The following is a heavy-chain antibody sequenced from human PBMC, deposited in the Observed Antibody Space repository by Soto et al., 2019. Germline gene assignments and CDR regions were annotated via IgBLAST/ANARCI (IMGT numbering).Heavy chain of an antibody. CDR2: IKQDGSEK. CDR3: ARDTVMALPYYGMDV. V-gene: IGHV3-7*04. Sequence: PGGSLRLSCAASGFTFSNYWMSWVRQAPGKGLEWVANIKQDGSEKYYADSVKGRFTISRDNAKNSLYLQMNSLRAEDTAVYYCARDTVMALPYYGMDVWGQGTTVTVSS. J-gene: IGHJ6*02. CDR1: GFTFSNYW. D-gene: IGHD5-18*01.